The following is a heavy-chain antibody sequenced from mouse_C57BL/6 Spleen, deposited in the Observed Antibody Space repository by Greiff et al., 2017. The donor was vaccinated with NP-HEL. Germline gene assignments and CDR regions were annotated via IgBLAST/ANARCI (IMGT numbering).Heavy chain of an antibody. J-gene: IGHJ4*01. D-gene: IGHD1-1*01. CDR2: IYPRSGNT. Sequence: QVQLQQSGPELVKPGASVKISCKASGYAFSSSWMNWVKQRPGKGLEWIGEIYPRSGNTYYNEKFKGKATLTADKSSSTAYMELRSLTSEDSAVYFCARNGSSLMDYWGQGTSVTVSS. CDR1: GYAFSSSW. V-gene: IGHV1-82*01. CDR3: ARNGSSLMDY.